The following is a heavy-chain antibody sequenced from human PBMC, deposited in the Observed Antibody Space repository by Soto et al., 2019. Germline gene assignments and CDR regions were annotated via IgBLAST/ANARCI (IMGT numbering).Heavy chain of an antibody. Sequence: SETLSLTCTVSGGSVSSGSYYWSWIRQPPGKGLEWIGYIYYSGSTNYNPSLKSRVTISVDTSKNQFSLKLSSVTAADTAVYYCARDYIAAAGTLFDYWGQGTLVTVSS. CDR2: IYYSGST. CDR3: ARDYIAAAGTLFDY. D-gene: IGHD6-13*01. V-gene: IGHV4-61*01. J-gene: IGHJ4*02. CDR1: GGSVSSGSYY.